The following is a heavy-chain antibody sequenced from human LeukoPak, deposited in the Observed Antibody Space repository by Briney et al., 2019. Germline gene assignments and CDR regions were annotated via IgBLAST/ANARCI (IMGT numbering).Heavy chain of an antibody. CDR2: IFYRGAT. CDR1: GGFISSYY. J-gene: IGHJ4*02. Sequence: PSETLSLTCIVSGGFISSYYWNWIRQPPGKGLEWIGNIFYRGATNYNPSLKSRVIMSVDTSKNQFSLKLSSVTAADTAVYYCALTYSSGSDGIDYWGQGTLVTVSS. CDR3: ALTYSSGSDGIDY. V-gene: IGHV4-59*04. D-gene: IGHD6-19*01.